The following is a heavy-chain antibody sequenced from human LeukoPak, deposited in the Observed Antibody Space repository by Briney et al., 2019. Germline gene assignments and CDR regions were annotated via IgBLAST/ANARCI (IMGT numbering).Heavy chain of an antibody. CDR1: GFTFNSYT. CDR2: LSGSSGHT. V-gene: IGHV3-21*04. CDR3: AGAGHYSFDY. Sequence: GGSLRLSRAASGFTFNSYTMNWVRQAPGKGLEWISFLSGSSGHTNYADSVKGRFTISRDNAKNSLYLQMNSLRPDDTAVYYCAGAGHYSFDYWGQGTLVTVSS. J-gene: IGHJ4*02. D-gene: IGHD2-21*01.